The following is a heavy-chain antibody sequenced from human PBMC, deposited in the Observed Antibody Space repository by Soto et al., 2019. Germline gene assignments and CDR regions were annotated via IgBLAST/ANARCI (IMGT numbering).Heavy chain of an antibody. Sequence: GGSLRLSCAASGITFRNNVMTWVRQAPGKGLEWVSTISASGENTYYTDSVRGRFTISRDTSKNTLYLQMNSLRAEDTAVYYCAKRSMITGGAYDMWGQGTMVTVSS. CDR3: AKRSMITGGAYDM. D-gene: IGHD6-13*01. J-gene: IGHJ3*02. V-gene: IGHV3-23*01. CDR1: GITFRNNV. CDR2: ISASGENT.